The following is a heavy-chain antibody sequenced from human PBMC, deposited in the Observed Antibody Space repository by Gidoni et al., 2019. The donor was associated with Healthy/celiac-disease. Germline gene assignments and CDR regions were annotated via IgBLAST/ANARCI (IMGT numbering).Heavy chain of an antibody. CDR1: GGSISSYY. CDR3: ARRPPDGLFGAFDI. V-gene: IGHV4-59*08. Sequence: QVQLQESGPGLVKPSETPSLTCTVSGGSISSYYWSWIRQPPGKGLEWIGYIYYSGSTNYNPSLKSRVTISVDTSKNQFSLKLSSVTAADTAVYYCARRPPDGLFGAFDIWGQGTMVTVSS. D-gene: IGHD3-22*01. J-gene: IGHJ3*02. CDR2: IYYSGST.